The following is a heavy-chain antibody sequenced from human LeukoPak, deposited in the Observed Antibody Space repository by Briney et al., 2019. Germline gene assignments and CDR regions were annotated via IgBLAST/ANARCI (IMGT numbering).Heavy chain of an antibody. D-gene: IGHD6-19*01. V-gene: IGHV1-46*01. CDR3: ARDGGPGYSSGWYFSGEYYFDY. J-gene: IGHJ4*02. Sequence: GASVKVSCKASGYTFTSYYMHWVRQAPGQGLEWMGIINPSGGSTSYAQKFQGRVTMTRDMSTSTVYMELSSLRSEDTAVYYCARDGGPGYSSGWYFSGEYYFDYWGQGTLVTVSS. CDR2: INPSGGST. CDR1: GYTFTSYY.